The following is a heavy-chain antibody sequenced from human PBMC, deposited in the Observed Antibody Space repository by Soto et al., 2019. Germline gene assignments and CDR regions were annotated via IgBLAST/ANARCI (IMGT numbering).Heavy chain of an antibody. CDR2: IYYSGST. CDR1: GGSSSSGDDY. V-gene: IGHV4-30-4*01. D-gene: IGHD3-3*01. CDR3: ARYHTIFGVAPDY. Sequence: PSETLSLTCTVAGGSSSSGDDYRSWIRQPPGKGLEWIGYIYYSGSTYYNPSLKSRVTISVDTSKNQFSLKLSSVTAADTAVYYCARYHTIFGVAPDYWGQGTLVTVSS. J-gene: IGHJ4*02.